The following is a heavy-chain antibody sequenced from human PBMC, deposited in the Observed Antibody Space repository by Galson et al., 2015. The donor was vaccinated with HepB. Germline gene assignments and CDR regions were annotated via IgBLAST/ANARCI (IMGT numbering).Heavy chain of an antibody. Sequence: SLRLSCAASGFTFSSYSMNWVRQAPGKGLEWVSYISSSRSSIYYADSVKGRFTISRDNAKNPLNLQMNGLRDEDTAVYYCAGRGYSYGFDYYYGMDVWGQGTTVTVSS. J-gene: IGHJ6*02. D-gene: IGHD5-18*01. CDR3: AGRGYSYGFDYYYGMDV. CDR2: ISSSRSSI. CDR1: GFTFSSYS. V-gene: IGHV3-48*02.